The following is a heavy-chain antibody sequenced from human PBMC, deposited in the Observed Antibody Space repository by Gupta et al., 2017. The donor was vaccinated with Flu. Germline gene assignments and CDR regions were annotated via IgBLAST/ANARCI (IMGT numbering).Heavy chain of an antibody. CDR1: GLTFSDYA. J-gene: IGHJ4*02. CDR3: AKDRSGNPAIDY. V-gene: IGHV3-23*01. D-gene: IGHD6-13*01. Sequence: VQLLDSGGGLVQPGGSLRLSCAVSGLTFSDYAMNWVRQAPGKGLEWVSSIAAAGDRTYYADSVMGRFTISRDNSKNTLYLQMNSLRGDDTALYYCAKDRSGNPAIDYWGQGTLVTVSA. CDR2: IAAAGDRT.